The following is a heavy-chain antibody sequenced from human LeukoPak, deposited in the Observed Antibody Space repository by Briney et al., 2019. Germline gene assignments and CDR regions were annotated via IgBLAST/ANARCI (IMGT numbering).Heavy chain of an antibody. V-gene: IGHV3-64D*09. CDR3: VKGLRFLEWVNWCFDL. D-gene: IGHD3-3*01. Sequence: PGGSLRLSCAASGFTFSSYAMHWVRQAPGKGLEYVSAISSNGGSTYYADSVKGRFTISRDNSKNTLYLQMSSLRAEDTAVYYCVKGLRFLEWVNWCFDLWGRGTLVTVSS. CDR1: GFTFSSYA. CDR2: ISSNGGST. J-gene: IGHJ2*01.